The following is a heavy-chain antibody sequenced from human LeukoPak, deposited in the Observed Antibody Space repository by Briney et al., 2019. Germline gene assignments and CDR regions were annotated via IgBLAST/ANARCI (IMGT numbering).Heavy chain of an antibody. CDR2: ISGSGGTT. D-gene: IGHD3-10*01. V-gene: IGHV3-23*01. J-gene: IGHJ4*02. CDR1: GFIFSNYA. Sequence: GGSLRLSCAASGFIFSNYAMTWARLTPGKGLEWVSAISGSGGTTYYADSVKGRFTISRGSSTNTLYLQLSSLRAEDTAIYYCARGGSVFAYFFDYWGQGTLVTVSS. CDR3: ARGGSVFAYFFDY.